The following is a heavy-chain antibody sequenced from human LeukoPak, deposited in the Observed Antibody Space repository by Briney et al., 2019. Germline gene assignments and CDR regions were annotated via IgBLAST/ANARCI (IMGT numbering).Heavy chain of an antibody. Sequence: PGGSLRLSCAASGFIFSYYNMNWVRQAPGKGLEWVSSISSSSSDIYYADSVKGRFTISRDNAKGSLFLQMNSLRAEDTAVYYCARDYSRPGGLDYWGQGTLVTVSS. CDR2: ISSSSSDI. CDR3: ARDYSRPGGLDY. V-gene: IGHV3-21*01. J-gene: IGHJ4*02. D-gene: IGHD5-18*01. CDR1: GFIFSYYN.